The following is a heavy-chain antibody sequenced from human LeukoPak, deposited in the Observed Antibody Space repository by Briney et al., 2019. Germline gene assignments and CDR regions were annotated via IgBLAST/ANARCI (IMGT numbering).Heavy chain of an antibody. D-gene: IGHD5/OR15-5a*01. CDR2: MYYSGST. Sequence: SETLSLTCTVSGASISGYYWNWIRQPPGKGLEWIGYMYYSGSTNYNPSFKSRVTMSGDTSKNELSLKLSSVTAADTAVYYCARHPTRRDVYDHLDYWGQGTLVTVSS. CDR1: GASISGYY. J-gene: IGHJ4*02. CDR3: ARHPTRRDVYDHLDY. V-gene: IGHV4-59*08.